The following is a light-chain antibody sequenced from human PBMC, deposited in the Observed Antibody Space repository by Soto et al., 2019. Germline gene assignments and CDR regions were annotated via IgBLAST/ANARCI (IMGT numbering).Light chain of an antibody. Sequence: QSLLTQPPSVSGAPGQRVTISCTGSSSNIGAGYDVHWYQQLPGTAPKLLIYGNSNRPSGVPDRFSGSKSGTSASLAITELQAEDEADYYCQSYDSSLSGYVFGTGTKVTVL. CDR1: SSNIGAGYD. V-gene: IGLV1-40*01. J-gene: IGLJ1*01. CDR2: GNS. CDR3: QSYDSSLSGYV.